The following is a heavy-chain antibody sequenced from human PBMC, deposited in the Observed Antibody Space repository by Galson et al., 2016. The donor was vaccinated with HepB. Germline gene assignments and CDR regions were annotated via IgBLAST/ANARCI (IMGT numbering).Heavy chain of an antibody. CDR1: GFTFSSYA. D-gene: IGHD3-10*01. J-gene: IGHJ4*02. V-gene: IGHV3-23*01. CDR3: AKEMAVGSVPYFDF. CDR2: ISGSGVTT. Sequence: SLRLSCAASGFTFSSYAMNWVRQAPGKGLEWVSSISGSGVTTNYADSVEGRFTTSRENSKNTLFLQMNNLRAEDTAVYYCAKEMAVGSVPYFDFWGQGTLVTVSS.